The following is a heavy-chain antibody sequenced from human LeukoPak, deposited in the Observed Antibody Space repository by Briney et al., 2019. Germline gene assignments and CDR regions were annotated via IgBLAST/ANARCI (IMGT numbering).Heavy chain of an antibody. CDR2: FYYSGST. CDR1: GGSISSHY. Sequence: PSETLSLTCTVSGGSISSHYWSWIRQPPGKGLEWIGYFYYSGSTNYNPSFQSRVTISVDTSKNHFSLKLTYVTAADTAVYYCTRLLDNDSSGYPDTFDMWGQGTMVTVSS. D-gene: IGHD3-22*01. CDR3: TRLLDNDSSGYPDTFDM. V-gene: IGHV4-59*11. J-gene: IGHJ3*02.